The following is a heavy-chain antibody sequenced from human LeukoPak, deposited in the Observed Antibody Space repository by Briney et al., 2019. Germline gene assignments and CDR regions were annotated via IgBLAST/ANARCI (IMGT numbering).Heavy chain of an antibody. J-gene: IGHJ4*02. D-gene: IGHD4-23*01. CDR3: AKRTVYGGNAFDY. Sequence: PGGSLRLSCAASGFTVSSNYMSWVRQAPGKGLEWVSLIYSGGSTYYADSAKDRFFISRDNSKNTLYLQMNSLRAEDTAVYYCAKRTVYGGNAFDYWGQGTLVTVSS. CDR2: IYSGGST. CDR1: GFTVSSNY. V-gene: IGHV3-66*01.